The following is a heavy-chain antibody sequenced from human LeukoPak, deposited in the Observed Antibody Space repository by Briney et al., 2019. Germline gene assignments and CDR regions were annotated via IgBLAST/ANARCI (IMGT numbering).Heavy chain of an antibody. CDR2: INPSGGST. CDR3: ARGAPGGLCLGDLLEDGFDP. CDR1: GYTFTSYY. V-gene: IGHV1-46*01. D-gene: IGHD3-10*01. Sequence: ASVKVSCKASGYTFTSYYMHWVRQAPGQGLEWMGIINPSGGSTSYAQKFQGRVTMTRDTSISTAYMELSSLRSEDTAVYYCARGAPGGLCLGDLLEDGFDPWAKEPLVTVSS. J-gene: IGHJ5*02.